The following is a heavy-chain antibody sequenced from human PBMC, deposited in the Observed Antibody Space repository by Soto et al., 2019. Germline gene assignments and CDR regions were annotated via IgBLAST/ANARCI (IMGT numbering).Heavy chain of an antibody. V-gene: IGHV1-69*13. CDR2: IIPIFGTA. CDR3: ARSEYYYDSSGYSRAFDI. J-gene: IGHJ3*02. D-gene: IGHD3-22*01. Sequence: GASVKVSCKASGGTFSSYAISWVRQAPGQGLEWMGGIIPIFGTANYAQKFQGSVTITADESTSTAYMELSSLRSEDTAVYYCARSEYYYDSSGYSRAFDIWGQGTMVTVSS. CDR1: GGTFSSYA.